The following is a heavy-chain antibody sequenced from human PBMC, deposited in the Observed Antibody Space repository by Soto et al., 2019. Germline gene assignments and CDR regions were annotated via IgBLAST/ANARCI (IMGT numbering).Heavy chain of an antibody. CDR3: ARVDYCSGGSCYSALPGAFAI. Sequence: GGSLRLSCAASGFTFSDYYMSWIRQAPGKGLEWVSYISSSGSTIYYADSVKGRFTISRDNAKNSLYLQMNSLRAEDTAVYYCARVDYCSGGSCYSALPGAFAIWGQGTMVTVSS. J-gene: IGHJ3*02. CDR1: GFTFSDYY. D-gene: IGHD2-15*01. CDR2: ISSSGSTI. V-gene: IGHV3-11*01.